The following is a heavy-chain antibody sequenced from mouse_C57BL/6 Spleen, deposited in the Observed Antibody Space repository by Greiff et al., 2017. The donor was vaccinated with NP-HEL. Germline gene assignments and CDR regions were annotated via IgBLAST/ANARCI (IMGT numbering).Heavy chain of an antibody. CDR3: ARSHYDYPYYAMDY. J-gene: IGHJ4*01. D-gene: IGHD2-4*01. Sequence: QVQLQQPGAELVMPGASVKLSCKASGYTFTSYWMHWVKQRPGQGLEWIGEIDPSDSYTNYNQKFKGKSTLTVDKSSSTAYMQLSSLTSEDSAVYYCARSHYDYPYYAMDYWGQGTSVTVSS. V-gene: IGHV1-69*01. CDR1: GYTFTSYW. CDR2: IDPSDSYT.